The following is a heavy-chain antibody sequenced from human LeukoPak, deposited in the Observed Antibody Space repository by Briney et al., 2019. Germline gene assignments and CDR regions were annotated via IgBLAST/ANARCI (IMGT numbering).Heavy chain of an antibody. Sequence: SETLSLTCTVSGGSISSYYWSWIRQPAGKGLEWIGRIYTSGSTNYSPSLKSRVTISVDTSKNQFSLKLSSVTAADTAVYYCARVFKRAPKGYDAFDIWGQGTMVTVSS. V-gene: IGHV4-4*07. D-gene: IGHD1-14*01. CDR1: GGSISSYY. CDR2: IYTSGST. J-gene: IGHJ3*02. CDR3: ARVFKRAPKGYDAFDI.